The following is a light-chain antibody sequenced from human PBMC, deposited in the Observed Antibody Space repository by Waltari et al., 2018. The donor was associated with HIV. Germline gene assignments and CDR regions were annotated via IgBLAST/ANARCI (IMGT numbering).Light chain of an antibody. CDR1: SSDIGASAS. Sequence: QSALTQPPSASGSLGQSVTISCTGSSSDIGASASVSWFQQHPRSAPKLLLYEVTRRSSTVSVRFSGSRSGSTAFLTVAGLQPDDEATYFCSSYGDSLRVLFGGGTNVTVL. CDR2: EVT. CDR3: SSYGDSLRVL. V-gene: IGLV2-8*01. J-gene: IGLJ3*02.